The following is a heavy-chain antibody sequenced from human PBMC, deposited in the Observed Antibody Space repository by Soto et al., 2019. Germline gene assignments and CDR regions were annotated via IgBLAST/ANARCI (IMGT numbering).Heavy chain of an antibody. CDR2: INHSGST. CDR3: ARPKPQLVYGGRGGMDV. J-gene: IGHJ6*02. Sequence: QVQLQQWGAGLLKPSKTLSLTCAVYGGSFSGYYWSWIRQPPGKGLEWIGEINHSGSTNYNPSLMSRVTISVDTSKNQFSLKLSSVTAADTAVYYCARPKPQLVYGGRGGMDVWVQGATVTVSS. CDR1: GGSFSGYY. D-gene: IGHD6-13*01. V-gene: IGHV4-34*01.